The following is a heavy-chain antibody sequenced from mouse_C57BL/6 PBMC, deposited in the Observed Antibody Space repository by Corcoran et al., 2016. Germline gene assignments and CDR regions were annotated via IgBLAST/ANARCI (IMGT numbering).Heavy chain of an antibody. CDR2: IYIGNGYT. D-gene: IGHD1-1*01. Sequence: EVQLQQSGAELVRPGSSVKMSCKTSGYTFTSYGINWVKQRPGQGLEWIGYIYIGNGYTEYNEKFKGKATLTSETSSSTVYMQLSSLTSEDSAIYFCAIITTVVATGYFDYWGQGTTLTVSS. V-gene: IGHV1-58*01. J-gene: IGHJ2*01. CDR3: AIITTVVATGYFDY. CDR1: GYTFTSYG.